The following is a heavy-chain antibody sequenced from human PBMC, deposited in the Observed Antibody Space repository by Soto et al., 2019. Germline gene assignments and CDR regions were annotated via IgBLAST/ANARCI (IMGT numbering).Heavy chain of an antibody. CDR3: AREDGYCSGGSCHSGGWLEP. J-gene: IGHJ5*02. Sequence: ASVKVSCKTSGYTFTTYGVSWVWQAPGQGLEWMGWISPYNGNTNYAQRLQGRVTLTTDTPTSTAYMELRSLRSDDTALYYCAREDGYCSGGSCHSGGWLEPWGQGTLVTVSS. CDR2: ISPYNGNT. CDR1: GYTFTTYG. D-gene: IGHD2-15*01. V-gene: IGHV1-18*01.